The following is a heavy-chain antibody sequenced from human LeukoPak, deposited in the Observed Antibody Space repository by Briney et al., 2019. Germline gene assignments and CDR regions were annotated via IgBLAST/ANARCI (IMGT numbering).Heavy chain of an antibody. V-gene: IGHV3-23*01. CDR1: GFTISDYG. Sequence: GGSLRLSCAASGFTISDYGLVWVRQAPGKGLEWVSGSRSGGANNFYADAVKGRFTISRDNSKNTLYLQMNSLRADDTAVYYCGRDPNGDYLGAFEFWGHRTTVIVSS. D-gene: IGHD4-17*01. J-gene: IGHJ3*01. CDR3: GRDPNGDYLGAFEF. CDR2: SRSGGANN.